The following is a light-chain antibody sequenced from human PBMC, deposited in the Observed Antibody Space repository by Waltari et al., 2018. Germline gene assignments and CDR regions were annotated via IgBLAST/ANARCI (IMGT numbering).Light chain of an antibody. Sequence: DIQMTQSPSSLFASVGDRVTITCRASQTISRYLNWYQQKPGKAPNLLIYAASSLQSGVPSRFSGSGSGRDFTLIITSLQPEDFATYHWQESYSFTRTFGQGTKVEIK. CDR1: QTISRY. J-gene: IGKJ1*01. V-gene: IGKV1-39*01. CDR3: QESYSFTRT. CDR2: AAS.